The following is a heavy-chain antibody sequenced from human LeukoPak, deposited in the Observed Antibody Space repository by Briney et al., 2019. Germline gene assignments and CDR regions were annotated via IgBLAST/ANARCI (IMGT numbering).Heavy chain of an antibody. V-gene: IGHV1-24*01. J-gene: IGHJ5*02. CDR2: FDPEDGET. CDR1: GYTLTELS. CDR3: ATEVYYYDSSGYFFRSGFDP. D-gene: IGHD3-22*01. Sequence: ASVKVSCKVSGYTLTELSMHWVRQAPGKGLEWMGGFDPEDGETIYAQKFQGRVTMTEDTSTDTAYMELSSLRSEDTAVYYCATEVYYYDSSGYFFRSGFDPWGQGTLVTVS.